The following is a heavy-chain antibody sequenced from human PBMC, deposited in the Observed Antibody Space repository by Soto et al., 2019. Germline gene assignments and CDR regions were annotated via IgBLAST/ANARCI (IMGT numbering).Heavy chain of an antibody. CDR2: ISAYNGNT. J-gene: IGHJ4*02. CDR1: GGTFSSYG. Sequence: ASVEVSCKASGGTFSSYGISCVRQAPGQGLEWMGWISAYNGNTNYAQKLQGRVTMTTDTSTSTAYMELRSLRSDDTAVYYCARDLEIQDFDYWGQGTLVTFS. D-gene: IGHD3-3*01. V-gene: IGHV1-18*01. CDR3: ARDLEIQDFDY.